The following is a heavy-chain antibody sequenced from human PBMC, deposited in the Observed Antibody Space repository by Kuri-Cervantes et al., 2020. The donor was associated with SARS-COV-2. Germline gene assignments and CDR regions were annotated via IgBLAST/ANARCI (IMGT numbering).Heavy chain of an antibody. D-gene: IGHD2-21*01. V-gene: IGHV4-34*01. CDR2: INHSGST. CDR3: ACGGPTRDV. Sequence: GSLRLSCAVFGGSFSAYYWNWIRQLPGKGLECIGEINHSGSTNYNPSLKSRVTVSVDTSKNQFSLKLSSVTAADTAVYYCACGGPTRDVWGQGTTVTVSS. CDR1: GGSFSAYY. J-gene: IGHJ6*02.